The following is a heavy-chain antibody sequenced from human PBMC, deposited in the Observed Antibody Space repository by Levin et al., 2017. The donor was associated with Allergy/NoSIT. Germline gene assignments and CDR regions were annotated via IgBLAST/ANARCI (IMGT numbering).Heavy chain of an antibody. V-gene: IGHV4-34*01. D-gene: IGHD3-10*01. Sequence: ESLKISCAVYGGSFSGYYWSWIRQPPGKGLEWIGEINHSGSTNYNPSLKSRVTISVDTSKNQFSLKLSSVTAADTAVYYCARGHFWPSDLTDYYGSGPFDYWGQGTLVTVSS. CDR1: GGSFSGYY. CDR3: ARGHFWPSDLTDYYGSGPFDY. J-gene: IGHJ4*02. CDR2: INHSGST.